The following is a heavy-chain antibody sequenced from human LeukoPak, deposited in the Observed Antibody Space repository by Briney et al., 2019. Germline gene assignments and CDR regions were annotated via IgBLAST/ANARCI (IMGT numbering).Heavy chain of an antibody. CDR3: AGEYYYDSSGYYYWRFDY. CDR1: GGSISSGGYY. CDR2: IYYSGST. Sequence: SQTLSLTRTVSGGSISSGGYYWSWIRQHPGKGLEWIGYIYYSGSTYYNPSLKSRVTISVDTSKNQFSLKLSSVTAADTAVYYCAGEYYYDSSGYYYWRFDYWGQGTLVTVSS. V-gene: IGHV4-31*03. J-gene: IGHJ4*02. D-gene: IGHD3-22*01.